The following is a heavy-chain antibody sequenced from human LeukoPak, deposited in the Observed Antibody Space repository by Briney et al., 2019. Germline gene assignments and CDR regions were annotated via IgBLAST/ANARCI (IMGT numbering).Heavy chain of an antibody. CDR1: GLTVSSNY. J-gene: IGHJ4*02. V-gene: IGHV3-53*01. CDR3: ARRSSSSWLFDY. CDR2: IYSGGGT. Sequence: GGSLGLSCAASGLTVSSNYMSWVRQAPGKGLEWVSVIYSGGGTYYADSVKGRFTISRDNSKNTVFLQMNSLRAEDTAVYYCARRSSSSWLFDYWGQGTLVTVSS. D-gene: IGHD6-13*01.